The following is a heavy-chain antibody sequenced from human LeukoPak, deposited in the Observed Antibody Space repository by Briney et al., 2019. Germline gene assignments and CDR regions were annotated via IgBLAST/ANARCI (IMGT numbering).Heavy chain of an antibody. D-gene: IGHD6-19*01. J-gene: IGHJ3*02. V-gene: IGHV3-30*18. CDR2: ISYDGSNK. Sequence: PGGSLRLSCAASGFTFSSYSMNWVRQAPGKGLEWVAVISYDGSNKYYADSVKGRFTISRDNSKNTLYLQMNSLRAEDTAVYYCAKDFYRFWSSGWYCAFDIWGQGTMVTVSS. CDR1: GFTFSSYS. CDR3: AKDFYRFWSSGWYCAFDI.